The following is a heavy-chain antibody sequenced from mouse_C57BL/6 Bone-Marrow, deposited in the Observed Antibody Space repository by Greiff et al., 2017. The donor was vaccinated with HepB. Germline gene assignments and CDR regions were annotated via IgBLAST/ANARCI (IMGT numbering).Heavy chain of an antibody. V-gene: IGHV5-9*01. CDR2: ISGGGGNT. D-gene: IGHD3-2*02. Sequence: VMLVESGGGLVKPGGSLKLSCAASGFTFSSYTMSWVRQTPEKRLEWVATISGGGGNTYYPDSVKGRFTISRDNAKNTLYLQMSSLRSEDTALYYCARRSSGPVDCDYWGQGTNLTVSS. CDR3: ARRSSGPVDCDY. J-gene: IGHJ2*01. CDR1: GFTFSSYT.